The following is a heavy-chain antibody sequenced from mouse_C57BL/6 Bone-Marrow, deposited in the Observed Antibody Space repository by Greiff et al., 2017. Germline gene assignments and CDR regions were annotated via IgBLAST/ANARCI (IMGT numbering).Heavy chain of an antibody. V-gene: IGHV5-6*01. J-gene: IGHJ4*01. D-gene: IGHD3-3*01. Sequence: EVQGVESGGDLVKPGGSLKLSCAASGFNFSSYGMSWVRQTPDKRLEWVATISSGGSYTYYPDSVKGRFTISRDNAKNTLYLQMSSLKSEDTAMYYCAREGLLVLYYAMDYWGQGTSVTVSS. CDR2: ISSGGSYT. CDR1: GFNFSSYG. CDR3: AREGLLVLYYAMDY.